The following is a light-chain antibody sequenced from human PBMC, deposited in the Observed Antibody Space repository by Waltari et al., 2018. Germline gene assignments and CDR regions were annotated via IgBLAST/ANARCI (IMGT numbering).Light chain of an antibody. J-gene: IGLJ2*01. CDR3: QSYDNSFVI. CDR2: SDN. CDR1: NSNIGAGYY. Sequence: QSVLTQPPSVSGAPGQRVTISCTGSNSNIGAGYYVHWYQQLPGTAPKLLIYSDNSRPSVVPDRFSGSKSGPSASLAIPGLQAEDEADYYCQSYDNSFVIFGGGTKLTVL. V-gene: IGLV1-40*01.